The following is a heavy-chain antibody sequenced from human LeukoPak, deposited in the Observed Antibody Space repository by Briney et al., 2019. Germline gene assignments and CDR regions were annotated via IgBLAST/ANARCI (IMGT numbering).Heavy chain of an antibody. D-gene: IGHD2-15*01. CDR2: IKQDGTEK. J-gene: IGHJ4*02. V-gene: IGHV3-7*01. CDR3: ASVACSAVTCFGFLFFDY. Sequence: QTGGSQRLSYAASGFTFSNYWMSWLRQAPGKGLEWVAHIKQDGTEKYYVDSVKGRFTISRDNAKNSLFLQMNSLRAEDTAVYYCASVACSAVTCFGFLFFDYWGQGTLVTVSS. CDR1: GFTFSNYW.